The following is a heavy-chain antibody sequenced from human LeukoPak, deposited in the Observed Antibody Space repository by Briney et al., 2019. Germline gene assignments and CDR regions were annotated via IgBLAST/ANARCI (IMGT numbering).Heavy chain of an antibody. D-gene: IGHD1-1*01. CDR2: IYYSVST. Sequence: SETLSLTCTVSGGSISSGDYYWSWIRQPPGKGLEWIGYIYYSVSTYYNPSLKSRVTISVDTSKNQFSLKLSSVTAADTAVYYCARMNNDNGDYWGQGTLVTVSS. CDR1: GGSISSGDYY. J-gene: IGHJ4*02. V-gene: IGHV4-30-4*01. CDR3: ARMNNDNGDY.